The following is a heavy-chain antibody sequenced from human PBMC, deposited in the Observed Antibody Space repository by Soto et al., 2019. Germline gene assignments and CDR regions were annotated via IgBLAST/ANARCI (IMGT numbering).Heavy chain of an antibody. Sequence: QPGGSLRLSCAASGFTFSSYAMSWVRQAPGKGLEWVSAISGSGGSTYYADSVKGRFTISRDNSKNTLYLQMNSLRAEDTAVYYCAKGTGSVRFLEWLSPFDYWGQGTLVTSPQ. V-gene: IGHV3-23*01. J-gene: IGHJ4*02. D-gene: IGHD3-3*01. CDR3: AKGTGSVRFLEWLSPFDY. CDR2: ISGSGGST. CDR1: GFTFSSYA.